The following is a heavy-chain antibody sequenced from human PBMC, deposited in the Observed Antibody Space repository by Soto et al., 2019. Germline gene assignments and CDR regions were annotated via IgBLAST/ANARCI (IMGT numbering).Heavy chain of an antibody. CDR3: ARDRSPSRPYSSSISAYNWFDP. CDR1: GFTFSSYG. CDR2: IWYDGSNK. Sequence: PWGSLRLSCAASGFTFSSYGMHWVRQAPGKGLEWVAVIWYDGSNKYYADSVKGRFTISRDNSKNTLYLQMNSLRAEDTAVYYCARDRSPSRPYSSSISAYNWFDPWGQGTLVTVSS. V-gene: IGHV3-33*01. D-gene: IGHD6-6*01. J-gene: IGHJ5*02.